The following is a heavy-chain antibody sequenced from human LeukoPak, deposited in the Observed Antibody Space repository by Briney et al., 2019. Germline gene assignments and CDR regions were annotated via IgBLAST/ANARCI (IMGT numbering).Heavy chain of an antibody. J-gene: IGHJ4*02. CDR3: AKGREGNYYGSGSYSDY. D-gene: IGHD3-10*01. Sequence: SGGSLRLSCAASGFTFSSYAMSWVRQAPGKGLEWVSGISGSGGRTYYADSVKGRFTISRDNSKNTLYLQMNSLRAEDTAVYYCAKGREGNYYGSGSYSDYWGQGTLVTVSS. CDR2: ISGSGGRT. CDR1: GFTFSSYA. V-gene: IGHV3-23*01.